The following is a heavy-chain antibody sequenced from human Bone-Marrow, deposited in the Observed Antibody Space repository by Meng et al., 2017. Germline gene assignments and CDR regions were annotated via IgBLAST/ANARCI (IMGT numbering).Heavy chain of an antibody. CDR1: GFTFSSYG. CDR2: IWYDGSNK. J-gene: IGHJ6*02. CDR3: ASLVEREIVYYYYGMDV. D-gene: IGHD1-1*01. Sequence: GESLKISCAASGFTFSSYGMHWVRQAPGKGLEWVAVIWYDGSNKYYADSVKGRFTISRDNSKNTLYLQMNSLRAEDTAVYYCASLVEREIVYYYYGMDVWGQGTTVTVSS. V-gene: IGHV3-33*01.